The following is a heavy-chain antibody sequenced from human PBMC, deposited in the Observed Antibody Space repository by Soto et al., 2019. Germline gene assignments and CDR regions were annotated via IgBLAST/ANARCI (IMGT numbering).Heavy chain of an antibody. J-gene: IGHJ4*02. D-gene: IGHD3-22*01. V-gene: IGHV6-1*01. Sequence: SQTLPLTCAISGDSVSSNSAAWNWIRKSPSRGLEWLGRTYYRSKWYNDYAVSVKSRITINPVTSKNQFSLQLTSLTPEDTALYYCARACPYNSSGYYYFDYWGQGTLVTVSS. CDR2: TYYRSKWYN. CDR3: ARACPYNSSGYYYFDY. CDR1: GDSVSSNSAA.